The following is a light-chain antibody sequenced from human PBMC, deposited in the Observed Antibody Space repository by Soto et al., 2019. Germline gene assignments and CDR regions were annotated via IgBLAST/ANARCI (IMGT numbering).Light chain of an antibody. CDR2: GAS. J-gene: IGKJ1*01. Sequence: VMTQSPATLSVSPGESATLSCRASPSVSTNLAWYQQKPGQAPRLLIYGASNRATGIPDRFSGSGSGTEFTLTISRLEPEDFAVYYCQQYGSSGTFGQGTKVDIK. CDR1: PSVSTN. V-gene: IGKV3-20*01. CDR3: QQYGSSGT.